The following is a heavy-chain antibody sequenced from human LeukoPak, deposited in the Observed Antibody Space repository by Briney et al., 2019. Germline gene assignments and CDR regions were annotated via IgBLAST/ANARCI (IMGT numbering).Heavy chain of an antibody. J-gene: IGHJ4*02. D-gene: IGHD2-15*01. V-gene: IGHV4-59*08. Sequence: PSETLSLTCTVSGGSISSYYWSWIRQPPGKGLDWIGYISYSGSTKYNPSLKSRVTISLDTSKNQISLKVSSVTAADTAVYYRARHAGCSGDSCYSGFPDYWGQGTLVTVSS. CDR1: GGSISSYY. CDR3: ARHAGCSGDSCYSGFPDY. CDR2: ISYSGST.